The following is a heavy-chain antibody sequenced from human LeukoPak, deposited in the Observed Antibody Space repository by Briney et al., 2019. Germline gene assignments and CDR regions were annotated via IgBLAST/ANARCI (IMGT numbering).Heavy chain of an antibody. CDR2: ILGSGGST. CDR3: AKWGDYDVLTGYYVPDY. CDR1: GFTFSSYA. J-gene: IGHJ4*02. V-gene: IGHV3-23*01. Sequence: GASLRLSCAASGFTFSSYAMSWVRQAPGKGLEWVSAILGSGGSTYHADSVKGRFTVSRDNSKSTLYLQMNSLRAEDTALYYCAKWGDYDVLTGYYVPDYWGQGTLVTVSS. D-gene: IGHD3-9*01.